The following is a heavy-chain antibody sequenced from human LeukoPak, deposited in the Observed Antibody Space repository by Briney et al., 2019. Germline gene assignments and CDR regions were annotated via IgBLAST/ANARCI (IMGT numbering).Heavy chain of an antibody. CDR3: ASRAPYSSSWYYFDY. V-gene: IGHV3-11*01. CDR2: ISSSGSTI. J-gene: IGHJ4*02. CDR1: GFTFSDYY. D-gene: IGHD6-13*01. Sequence: GGSLRLSCATSGFTFSDYYMSWIRQAPGKGLEWVSYISSSGSTIYYADSVKGRFTISRDNAKNSLYLQMNSLRAEDTAVYYCASRAPYSSSWYYFDYWGQGTLVTVSS.